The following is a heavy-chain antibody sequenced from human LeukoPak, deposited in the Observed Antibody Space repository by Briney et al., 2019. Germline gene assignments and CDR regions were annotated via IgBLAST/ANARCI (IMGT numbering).Heavy chain of an antibody. CDR3: ARLARRYYFDY. CDR1: GDSISIYY. J-gene: IGHJ4*02. V-gene: IGHV4-59*01. CDR2: IYYSGST. Sequence: PSETLSLTCTVSGDSISIYYWSWIRQPPGKGLEWIGYIYYSGSTNYNPSLKSRVTISVDTSKNQFSLKLSSVTAADTAVYYCARLARRYYFDYWGQGTLVTVSS.